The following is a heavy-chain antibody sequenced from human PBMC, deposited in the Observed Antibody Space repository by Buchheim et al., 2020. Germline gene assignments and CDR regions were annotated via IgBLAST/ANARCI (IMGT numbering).Heavy chain of an antibody. CDR2: ISSSTSTI. CDR1: GFTFSSNS. Sequence: EVQLVESGGGLVQPGGSLRLSCVASGFTFSSNSMNWVRQAPGKGLEWVSYISSSTSTIYYADSVKGRFTISRANAKNSLFLQMNSLRAEDTAVYYCARDSPTSIGYYPDWGQGTL. D-gene: IGHD3-22*01. CDR3: ARDSPTSIGYYPD. J-gene: IGHJ4*02. V-gene: IGHV3-48*01.